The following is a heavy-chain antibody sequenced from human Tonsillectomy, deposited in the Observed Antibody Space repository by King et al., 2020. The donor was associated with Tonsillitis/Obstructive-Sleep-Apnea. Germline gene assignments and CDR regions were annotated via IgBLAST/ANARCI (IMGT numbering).Heavy chain of an antibody. CDR3: ARVLGTVNS. Sequence: LQLQESGPGLVKPSETLSLTCIVSNGSVSSSSHYWGWIRQPPGRGLEWIGSIYYLGGTSYNPSPKSRVTISVDTSKNHFSLKLSSVTASDTAVYYCARVLGTVNSWGQGTLVTVSS. V-gene: IGHV4-39*02. CDR2: IYYLGGT. D-gene: IGHD7-27*01. J-gene: IGHJ4*02. CDR1: NGSVSSSSHY.